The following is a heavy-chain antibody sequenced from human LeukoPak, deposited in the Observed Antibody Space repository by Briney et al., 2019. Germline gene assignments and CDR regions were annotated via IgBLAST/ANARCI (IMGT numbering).Heavy chain of an antibody. Sequence: SGTLSLTCAVSGGSISSSNWWSWVRQPPGKGLEWIGEIYHSGSTNYNPSLKSRVTISVDKSKNQFSLKLSSVTAADTAVYYCAREIRTYYYGSGSNPFDPWGQGTLVTVSS. V-gene: IGHV4-4*02. J-gene: IGHJ5*02. D-gene: IGHD3-10*01. CDR1: GGSISSSNW. CDR3: AREIRTYYYGSGSNPFDP. CDR2: IYHSGST.